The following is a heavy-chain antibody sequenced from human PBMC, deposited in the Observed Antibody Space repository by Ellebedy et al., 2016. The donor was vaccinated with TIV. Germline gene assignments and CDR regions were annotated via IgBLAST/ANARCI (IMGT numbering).Heavy chain of an antibody. Sequence: PGESLKISCATSGFSVPGMHWVRQAPGQGLEWVAFVRSDETTKYYIDSVQGRFTISRDSSKNTLDLQMNSLRAEDTGIYYCVKGAYPVPTVMAVWGQGTMVTVSS. D-gene: IGHD3-16*01. CDR2: VRSDETTK. CDR1: GFSVPG. J-gene: IGHJ6*02. CDR3: VKGAYPVPTVMAV. V-gene: IGHV3-30*02.